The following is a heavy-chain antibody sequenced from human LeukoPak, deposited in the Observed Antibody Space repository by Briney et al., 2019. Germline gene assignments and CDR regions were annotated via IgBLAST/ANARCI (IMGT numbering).Heavy chain of an antibody. Sequence: GMSLRLSCAASGFTFDDYAMHWLRQAPGKGLEGVSGISWYSGSIGYADSVKGRFTISRDNAKNSLYLQMNSLRAEDTALYYCAKDIGHQLLYSYFHHWGQGTLVTVSS. D-gene: IGHD2-2*02. CDR2: ISWYSGSI. CDR1: GFTFDDYA. V-gene: IGHV3-9*01. J-gene: IGHJ1*01. CDR3: AKDIGHQLLYSYFHH.